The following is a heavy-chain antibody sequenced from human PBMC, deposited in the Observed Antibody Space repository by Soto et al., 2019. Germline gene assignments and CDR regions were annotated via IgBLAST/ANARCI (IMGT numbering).Heavy chain of an antibody. V-gene: IGHV4-39*01. D-gene: IGHD3-22*01. CDR2: IYYSGST. CDR1: GGSMSSSSYY. J-gene: IGHJ5*02. CDR3: ASYYYDSSGYYWFDP. Sequence: SETLSLTCTVSGGSMSSSSYYWGLIRQPPGKGLEWIGSIYYSGSTYYNPSLKSRVTISVDTSKNQFSLKLSSVTAADTAVYYCASYYYDSSGYYWFDPWGQGTLVTVSS.